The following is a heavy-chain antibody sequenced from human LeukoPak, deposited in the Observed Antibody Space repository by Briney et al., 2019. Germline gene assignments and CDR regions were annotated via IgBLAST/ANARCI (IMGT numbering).Heavy chain of an antibody. CDR1: GYSFTSYC. CDR2: IYSGDYDT. D-gene: IGHD6-19*01. J-gene: IGHJ4*02. Sequence: GSSLKISCKGSGYSFTSYCIGWVRHMPRKGVEWMGIIYSGDYDTRYSPSLQSQVTISADKSISTAYLQWSSLKASDTAMYYCARLGSGWVGADYWGQGTPVTVSS. CDR3: ARLGSGWVGADY. V-gene: IGHV5-51*01.